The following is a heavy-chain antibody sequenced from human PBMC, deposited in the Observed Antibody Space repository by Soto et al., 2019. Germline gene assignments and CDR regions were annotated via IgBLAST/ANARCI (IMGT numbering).Heavy chain of an antibody. J-gene: IGHJ1*01. D-gene: IGHD3-22*01. CDR3: ARGGYYYDSSGYPPEYFQH. V-gene: IGHV6-1*01. CDR1: GDSVSSTSAA. CDR2: TYYRSKWYS. Sequence: SQTLSLTCAISGDSVSSTSAAWSWIRQSPSRGLEWLGRTYYRSKWYSDYAVSVKSRITINPDTSKNQFSLQLNSVTPEDTAVYYCARGGYYYDSSGYPPEYFQHWGQGTLVTVSS.